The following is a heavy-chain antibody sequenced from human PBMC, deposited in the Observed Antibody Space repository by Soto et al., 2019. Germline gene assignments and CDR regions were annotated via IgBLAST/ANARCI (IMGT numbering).Heavy chain of an antibody. CDR1: GGSISSYY. J-gene: IGHJ4*02. V-gene: IGHV4-59*01. CDR3: ARVRYSSSWIDY. CDR2: IYYSGST. D-gene: IGHD6-13*01. Sequence: QVQLQESGPGLVKPSETLSLTCTVSGGSISSYYWSWIRQHPGKGLEWIGYIYYSGSTNYNPSLKSRVTISVDTSKNQFSLKLSSVTAADTAVYYCARVRYSSSWIDYWGQGTLVTVSS.